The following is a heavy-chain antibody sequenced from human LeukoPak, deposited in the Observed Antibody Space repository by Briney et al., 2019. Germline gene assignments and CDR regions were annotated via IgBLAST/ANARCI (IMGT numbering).Heavy chain of an antibody. Sequence: ASVRVSCEASGYTFTSYYMHWVRQAPGQGLEWMGIINPSGGSTSYAQKFQDRVTMTTDTSTSTAYMELRSLRSDDTAIYHCAKNYYYDNTGYWGAFDIWGQGTMVTVSS. D-gene: IGHD3-22*01. J-gene: IGHJ3*02. V-gene: IGHV1-46*01. CDR2: INPSGGST. CDR3: AKNYYYDNTGYWGAFDI. CDR1: GYTFTSYY.